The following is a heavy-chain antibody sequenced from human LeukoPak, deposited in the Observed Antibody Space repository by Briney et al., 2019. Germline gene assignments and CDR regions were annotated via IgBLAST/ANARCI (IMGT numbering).Heavy chain of an antibody. Sequence: GGSLRLSCAASGFTFSDYPMSWVRQAPGKGLEWVSVIYSGGATYFADSVKGRFTTSRDTSKNTLYLQMTTLRAEDMAVYYCARESSGHYFDYWGQGTLVTVSS. V-gene: IGHV3-53*01. CDR2: IYSGGAT. D-gene: IGHD6-25*01. J-gene: IGHJ4*02. CDR3: ARESSGHYFDY. CDR1: GFTFSDYP.